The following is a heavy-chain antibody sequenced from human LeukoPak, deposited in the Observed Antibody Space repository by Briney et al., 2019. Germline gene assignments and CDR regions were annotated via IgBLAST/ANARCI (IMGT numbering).Heavy chain of an antibody. CDR3: ARASQGYCSSTSCYAFDI. D-gene: IGHD2-2*01. J-gene: IGHJ3*02. Sequence: SLKVSCKASGGTFSSYAISWVRQAPGQGLEWMGRIIPILGIANYAQKFQGRVTITADKSTSTAYMELSSLRSEDTAVYYCARASQGYCSSTSCYAFDIWGQGTMVTVSS. CDR2: IIPILGIA. V-gene: IGHV1-69*04. CDR1: GGTFSSYA.